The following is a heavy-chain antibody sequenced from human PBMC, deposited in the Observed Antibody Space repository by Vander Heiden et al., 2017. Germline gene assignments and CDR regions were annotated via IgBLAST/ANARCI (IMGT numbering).Heavy chain of an antibody. CDR1: GGSVSSGSYY. CDR3: ARESIVDTICDY. CDR2: IYYSGST. J-gene: IGHJ4*02. D-gene: IGHD5-12*01. Sequence: QVQLQESGPGLVKPSETLSLTCTVSGGSVSSGSYYWSWIRQPPGKGLEWIGYIYYSGSTNYNPALKSRVTISVDTSKNQCSLKLRSVTAADTAVYYFARESIVDTICDYWGQGTMVTVSS. V-gene: IGHV4-61*01.